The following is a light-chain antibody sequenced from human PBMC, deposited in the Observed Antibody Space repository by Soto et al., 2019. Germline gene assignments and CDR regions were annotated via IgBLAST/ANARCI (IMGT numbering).Light chain of an antibody. CDR3: MQALQTPYT. V-gene: IGKV2-28*01. CDR1: QSLVYSNGYDY. J-gene: IGKJ2*01. CDR2: VGS. Sequence: EIVMTQSPLSLPVTPGEPASISCRSSQSLVYSNGYDYLDWYLQKPGQPPQLLIFVGSNRASGVPERFSGSGSGTDFTLKISSVEAEDVGVYYCMQALQTPYTFGQGTKLEIK.